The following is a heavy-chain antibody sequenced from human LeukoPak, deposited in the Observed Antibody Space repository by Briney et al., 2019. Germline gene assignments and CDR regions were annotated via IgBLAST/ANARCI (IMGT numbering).Heavy chain of an antibody. CDR2: INPNSGGT. D-gene: IGHD5-12*01. V-gene: IGHV1-2*04. CDR3: ARDEDIGKGFDY. Sequence: GASVKASCKASGYTFTGYYMHWVRQAPGQGLEWMGWINPNSGGTNYAQKFQGWVTMTRDTSISTAYMELSRLRSEDTAVYYCARDEDIGKGFDYWGQGTLVTVSS. CDR1: GYTFTGYY. J-gene: IGHJ4*02.